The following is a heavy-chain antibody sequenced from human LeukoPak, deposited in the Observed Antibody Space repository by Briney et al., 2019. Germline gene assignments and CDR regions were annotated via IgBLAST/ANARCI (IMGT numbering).Heavy chain of an antibody. CDR1: GFTFSSYS. Sequence: GGSLRLSCAASGFTFSSYSMNWVRQAPGKGPEWVSHSSSSSSTIYYADSVKGRFTISRDNAKNSLYLQMNSLRAEDTAVYYCARSRTFSGGSPSDFDYWGQGTLVTVSS. CDR3: ARSRTFSGGSPSDFDY. CDR2: SSSSSSTI. V-gene: IGHV3-48*04. D-gene: IGHD2-15*01. J-gene: IGHJ4*02.